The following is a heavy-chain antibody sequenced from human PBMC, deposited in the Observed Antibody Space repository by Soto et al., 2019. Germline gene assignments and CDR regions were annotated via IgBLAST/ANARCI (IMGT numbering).Heavy chain of an antibody. Sequence: QLMLQESGSGLVRPSQTLSLTCTVSGDSITSGMYSWSWIRQAPGKGLEWIGNIHVTGYTSFSPSLRRRVTMSVATSSNQFSLSLNSVTAADTAVYFCARGGALRPNGHVPLDFWGQGTLVTVSS. CDR1: GDSITSGMYS. D-gene: IGHD3-16*01. V-gene: IGHV4-30-2*01. CDR3: ARGGALRPNGHVPLDF. CDR2: IHVTGYT. J-gene: IGHJ4*02.